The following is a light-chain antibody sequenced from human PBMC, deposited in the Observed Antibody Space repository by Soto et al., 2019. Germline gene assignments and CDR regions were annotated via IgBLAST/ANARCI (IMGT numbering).Light chain of an antibody. CDR3: QQYNNWPRT. J-gene: IGKJ1*01. CDR1: QSVSIN. V-gene: IGKV3-15*01. CDR2: GAS. Sequence: EIVMTQSPATLSVSPGERATLSCRASQSVSINLAWYQQKPGQAPRLLIYGASTRATGIPARFSGSGSGTEFPLTISSLQSEDFEVYYCQQYNNWPRTFGQGTTVDIK.